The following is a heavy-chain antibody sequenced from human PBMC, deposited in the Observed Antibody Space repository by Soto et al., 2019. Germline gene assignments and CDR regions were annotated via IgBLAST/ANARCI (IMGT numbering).Heavy chain of an antibody. V-gene: IGHV1-2*02. Sequence: ASVKVSWEASGYTLKGYYMHWVRQAPGQGLEWMGWINPNSGGTNYAQKFQGRVTMTRDTSISTAYMELSRLRSDDTAVYYCARVAYCSSTSCYEGDYFYGMDVWGQGTTVTVSS. D-gene: IGHD2-2*01. CDR3: ARVAYCSSTSCYEGDYFYGMDV. CDR2: INPNSGGT. J-gene: IGHJ6*02. CDR1: GYTLKGYY.